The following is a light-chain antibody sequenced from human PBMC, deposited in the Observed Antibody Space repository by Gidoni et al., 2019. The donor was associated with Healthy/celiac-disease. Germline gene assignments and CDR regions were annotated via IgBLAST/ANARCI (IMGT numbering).Light chain of an antibody. J-gene: IGKJ1*01. V-gene: IGKV1-5*03. CDR3: QQYNSYSRT. CDR1: QSISSW. CDR2: KAS. Sequence: DIQMTQSPSTLSASVGDRVTITCRASQSISSWLAWYQQKPGKDPKLLIYKASSLESGVTSRVSGSGSGTEFTLTISSLQPDDCATYYCQQYNSYSRTFGQGTKVEIK.